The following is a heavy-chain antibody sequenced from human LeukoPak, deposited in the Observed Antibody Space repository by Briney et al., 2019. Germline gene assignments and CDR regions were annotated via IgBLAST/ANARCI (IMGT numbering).Heavy chain of an antibody. CDR2: IRYDGRNK. CDR3: AKDLFYY. CDR1: GFTFSSSG. V-gene: IGHV3-30*02. Sequence: GGSLRLSCAASGFTFSSSGVHWVRQAPGKGREWVAFIRYDGRNKYYEDSVKGRFTITRDNSKSTLYLQINSLRAEDTAVYYCAKDLFYYWGQGTLVTVSS. J-gene: IGHJ4*02.